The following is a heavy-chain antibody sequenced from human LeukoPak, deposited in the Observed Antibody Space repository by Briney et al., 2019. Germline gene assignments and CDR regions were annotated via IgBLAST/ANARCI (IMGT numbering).Heavy chain of an antibody. CDR2: IIPIFGTA. J-gene: IGHJ4*02. D-gene: IGHD6-13*01. CDR3: ARGGRIAAAGLNRGY. Sequence: SVKVSCKASGGTFSSYAISWVRQAPGQGLEWMGGIIPIFGTANYAQKFQGRVTITADESTSTAYMELSRLRSDDTAVYYCARGGRIAAAGLNRGYWGQGTLVTVSS. V-gene: IGHV1-69*13. CDR1: GGTFSSYA.